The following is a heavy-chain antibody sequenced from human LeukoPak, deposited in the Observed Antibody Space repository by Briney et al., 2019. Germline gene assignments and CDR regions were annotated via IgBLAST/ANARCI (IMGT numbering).Heavy chain of an antibody. J-gene: IGHJ3*02. V-gene: IGHV3-7*01. CDR1: GFTFSTSW. Sequence: PGGTLRLSCAASGFTFSTSWMTWVRQAPGKGLEWVANISKDGSVTNNFDSVKGRFTFFRDNATNSLFLQMHSLRVAASAVYYCARDSAPVGGYDAFDIWGQGTKVTVSS. CDR3: ARDSAPVGGYDAFDI. D-gene: IGHD1-26*01. CDR2: ISKDGSVT.